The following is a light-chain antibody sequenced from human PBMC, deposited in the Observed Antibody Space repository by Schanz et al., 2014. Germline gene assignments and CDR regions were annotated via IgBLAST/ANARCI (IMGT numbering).Light chain of an antibody. CDR1: QNVVSN. Sequence: EILMTQSPATLSVSPGERATLSCRASQNVVSNLAWYQQKPGQAPRLLIYGASTRATGIPARFSGSGSGTEFTLTISSLQPEDFATYYCLQHNSYPFSFGQGTKLEIK. V-gene: IGKV3-15*01. CDR3: LQHNSYPFS. CDR2: GAS. J-gene: IGKJ2*03.